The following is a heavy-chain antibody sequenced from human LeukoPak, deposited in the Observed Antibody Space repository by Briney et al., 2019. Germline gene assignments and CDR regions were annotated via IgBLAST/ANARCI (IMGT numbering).Heavy chain of an antibody. CDR3: ATTRDGPFVY. CDR2: ITSSGTSV. D-gene: IGHD5-24*01. CDR1: GFTFSSYE. Sequence: GGSLRLSCAASGFTFSSYEMNWIRQAPGKGLEWLSHITSSGTSVQYADSVRGRFTIPRDNAKNSLFLQMNSLRVEDTAVYYCATTRDGPFVYWGQGALVTVSS. V-gene: IGHV3-48*03. J-gene: IGHJ4*02.